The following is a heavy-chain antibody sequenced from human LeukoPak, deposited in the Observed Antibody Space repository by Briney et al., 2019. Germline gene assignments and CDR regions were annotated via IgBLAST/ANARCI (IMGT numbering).Heavy chain of an antibody. CDR2: ITGTSDYV. CDR1: GFSFSSYS. J-gene: IGHJ4*02. CDR3: AREGGMIIPFDY. Sequence: GGSLRLSCAASGFSFSSYSMNWVRQAPGKGLEWVSSITGTSDYVYYADSVKGRFTISRDNAKNSVFLQMNSLGAEDTGLYFCAREGGMIIPFDYWGQGILVTVAS. V-gene: IGHV3-21*01. D-gene: IGHD3-16*01.